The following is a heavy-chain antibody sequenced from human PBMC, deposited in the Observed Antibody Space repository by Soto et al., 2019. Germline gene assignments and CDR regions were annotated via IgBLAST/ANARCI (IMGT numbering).Heavy chain of an antibody. CDR3: AKVRRSSGRALGYFDY. CDR2: ISYDGSNK. CDR1: GFTFSSYG. J-gene: IGHJ4*02. Sequence: GGSLRLSCAASGFTFSSYGMHWVRQAPGKGLEWVAVISYDGSNKYYADSVKGRFTISRDNSKNTLYLQMNSLRAEDTAVYYCAKVRRSSGRALGYFDYWGQGTLVTVSS. D-gene: IGHD1-26*01. V-gene: IGHV3-30*18.